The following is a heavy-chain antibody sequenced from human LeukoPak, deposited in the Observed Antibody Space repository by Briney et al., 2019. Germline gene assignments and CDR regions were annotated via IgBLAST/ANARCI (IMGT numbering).Heavy chain of an antibody. D-gene: IGHD4-23*01. J-gene: IGHJ4*02. CDR1: GFTFSSYS. Sequence: GGSLRLSCSASGFTFSSYSMNWARQAPGKGLEWVSSISSSSSYIYYADSVKGRFTISRDNAKNSLYLQRNSLRAEDTAVYYCATGGNPDYWGQGTLVTVSS. CDR3: ATGGNPDY. V-gene: IGHV3-21*01. CDR2: ISSSSSYI.